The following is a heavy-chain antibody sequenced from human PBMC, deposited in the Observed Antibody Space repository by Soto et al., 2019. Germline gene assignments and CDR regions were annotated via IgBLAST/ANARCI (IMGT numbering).Heavy chain of an antibody. CDR2: MNPDNGKT. J-gene: IGHJ4*02. CDR3: ARPLCSSTRCGPYFFDS. D-gene: IGHD2-2*01. V-gene: IGHV1-8*01. CDR1: GYTFTSND. Sequence: QVQLVQSGAEVKKPGASVKVSCEASGYTFTSNDINWVRQAPGQGPEWMGWMNPDNGKTGFAQKFQGRITMTRNTSISTAYMELSSLRSDDTAVYFCARPLCSSTRCGPYFFDSWGQGSLVTVSS.